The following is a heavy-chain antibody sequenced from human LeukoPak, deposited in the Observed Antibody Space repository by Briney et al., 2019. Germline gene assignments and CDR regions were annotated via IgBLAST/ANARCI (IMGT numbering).Heavy chain of an antibody. J-gene: IGHJ4*02. CDR2: IYHSGST. D-gene: IGHD4-17*01. V-gene: IGHV4-4*02. CDR1: GGSISSSNW. Sequence: SETLSLTCAVSGGSISSSNWWSWVRQPPGKGLEWIGEIYHSGSTNYNPSLKSRVTISVDTSKNQFSLKLSSVTAADTAVYYCASQNGDSLRRFFDYWGQGTLVTVSS. CDR3: ASQNGDSLRRFFDY.